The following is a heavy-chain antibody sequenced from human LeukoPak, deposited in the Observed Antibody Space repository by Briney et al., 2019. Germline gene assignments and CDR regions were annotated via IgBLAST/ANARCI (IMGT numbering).Heavy chain of an antibody. CDR1: GFTFSGYW. Sequence: GGSLRLSCAASGFTFSGYWMSWVRQTPEKGLEWVANIKQDGYEEYYVDSVKGRFTISRDNAKNSLYPQMNSLRADDTAVYYCARDKIVGPTTLDYWGQGTLVTVSS. J-gene: IGHJ4*02. D-gene: IGHD1-26*01. V-gene: IGHV3-7*01. CDR3: ARDKIVGPTTLDY. CDR2: IKQDGYEE.